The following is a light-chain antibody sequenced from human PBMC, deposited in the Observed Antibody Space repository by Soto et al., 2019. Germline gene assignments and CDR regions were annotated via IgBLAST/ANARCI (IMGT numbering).Light chain of an antibody. V-gene: IGLV1-44*01. Sequence: QSVLTQPPSASGTPGQRVTISCSGSSSNIGSHSVDWYQQLPGTAPKLLIYRNNQRPSGVPDRFSGAKSGTSASLAISGLQSEEEADYYCAARDDSLNAVIFGGGTKVTVL. J-gene: IGLJ2*01. CDR3: AARDDSLNAVI. CDR2: RNN. CDR1: SSNIGSHS.